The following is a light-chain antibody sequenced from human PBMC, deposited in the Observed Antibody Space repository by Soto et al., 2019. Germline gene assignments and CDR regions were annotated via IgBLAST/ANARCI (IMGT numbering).Light chain of an antibody. Sequence: EFVWTPSPGTLSLSPGERSTLSCRASQTVFSRLAWYQHKPGQAPRLLIYDSSIRATGIPVRFSGSGSGTDFTLTISSIQPEEFAVYYCHQRRSWPRTFGQGTKVDIK. CDR2: DSS. CDR1: QTVFSR. J-gene: IGKJ1*01. V-gene: IGKV3-11*01. CDR3: HQRRSWPRT.